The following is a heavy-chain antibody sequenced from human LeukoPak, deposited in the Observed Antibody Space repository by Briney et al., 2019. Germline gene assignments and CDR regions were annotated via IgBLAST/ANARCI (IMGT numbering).Heavy chain of an antibody. D-gene: IGHD2-21*02. CDR1: GFTFSDYY. J-gene: IGHJ1*01. V-gene: IGHV3-11*01. CDR3: ASDITYCGGDCYPRGYFQH. CDR2: ISSSGSTI. Sequence: PGGSLRLSCAASGFTFSDYYMSWIRQAPGKGLEWVSYISSSGSTIYYADSVNGRFTISRDNAKNSLYLQMNSLRAEDTAVYYCASDITYCGGDCYPRGYFQHWGQGTLVTVSS.